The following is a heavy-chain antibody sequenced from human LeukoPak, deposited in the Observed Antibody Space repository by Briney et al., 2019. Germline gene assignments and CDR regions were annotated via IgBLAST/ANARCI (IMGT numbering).Heavy chain of an antibody. J-gene: IGHJ4*02. Sequence: GASVRVSCKASGYTFTGYYMHWVRQAPGQGLEWMGWINPNSGGTNYAQKFQGRVTMTRDTSISTAYMELGRLRSDDTAVYYCARYCSSTSCSQDYWGQGTLVTVSS. D-gene: IGHD2-2*01. CDR3: ARYCSSTSCSQDY. CDR2: INPNSGGT. V-gene: IGHV1-2*02. CDR1: GYTFTGYY.